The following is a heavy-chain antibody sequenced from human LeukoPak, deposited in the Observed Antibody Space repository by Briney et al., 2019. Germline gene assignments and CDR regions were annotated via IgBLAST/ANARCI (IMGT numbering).Heavy chain of an antibody. CDR1: GGSLSGPY. CDR2: IYSSGST. D-gene: IGHD3-3*01. V-gene: IGHV4-59*11. CDR3: ARVPTSFGVDMYYFDY. J-gene: IGHJ4*02. Sequence: KPSETLSLTRSVSGGSLSGPYWRWIREPPGKGLVGVGNIYSSGSTNYNSSVKSRVTISEDTSKIQFSLRVRFGTAADTAVYYCARVPTSFGVDMYYFDYWGQGNLVTVSS.